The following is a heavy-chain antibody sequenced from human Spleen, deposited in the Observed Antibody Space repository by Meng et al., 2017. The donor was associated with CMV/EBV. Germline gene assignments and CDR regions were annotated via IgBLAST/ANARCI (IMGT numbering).Heavy chain of an antibody. V-gene: IGHV5-51*01. J-gene: IGHJ5*02. CDR3: ARGYCSSTSCYGWFDP. CDR1: GYRFTTYW. CDR2: IYPGDSDT. D-gene: IGHD2-2*01. Sequence: GESLKISCKTSGYRFTTYWIAWVRQMPGKGLEWMGIIYPGDSDTRYSPSFQGQVTISADKSISTAYLQWSSLKASDTAMYYCARGYCSSTSCYGWFDPWGQGTLVTVSS.